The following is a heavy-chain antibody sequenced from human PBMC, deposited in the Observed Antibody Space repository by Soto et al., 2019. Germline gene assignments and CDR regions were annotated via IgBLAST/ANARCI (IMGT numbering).Heavy chain of an antibody. CDR3: ARLTYYYYYYYMDV. V-gene: IGHV3-7*01. Sequence: HPGGSLRLSCAASGFTFSSYWMSWVRQAPGKGLEWVANIKQDGSEKYYVDSVKGRFTISRDNAKNSLYLQMNSLRAEDTAVYYCARLTYYYYYYYMDVWGKGTTVTVSS. CDR1: GFTFSSYW. CDR2: IKQDGSEK. J-gene: IGHJ6*03.